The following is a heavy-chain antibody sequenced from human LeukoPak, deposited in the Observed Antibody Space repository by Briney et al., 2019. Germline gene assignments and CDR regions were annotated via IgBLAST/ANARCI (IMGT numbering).Heavy chain of an antibody. CDR3: ARTERVVANWFDP. J-gene: IGHJ5*02. D-gene: IGHD2-15*01. Sequence: PSETLSLTCTVSGGSISSGSYYWSWIRQPAGKGLEWIGRIYTSGSTNYNPSLKSRVTVSVDTSKNQFSLKLSSVTAADTAVYYCARTERVVANWFDPWGQGTLVTVSS. CDR1: GGSISSGSYY. CDR2: IYTSGST. V-gene: IGHV4-61*02.